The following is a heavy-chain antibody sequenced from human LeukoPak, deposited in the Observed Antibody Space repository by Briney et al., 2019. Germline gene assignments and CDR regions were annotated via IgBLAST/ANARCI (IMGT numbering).Heavy chain of an antibody. J-gene: IGHJ5*02. Sequence: PSETLSHTCAVPGGSYSGSYWSWFRQPPRMRLEWTGEINHSGSTNYDSSLESRVTISVDTSKNQFSLKLSSVTVADTAVYYCVREVYRKGYGDYGGFDPWGQGTLVTVSS. V-gene: IGHV4-34*01. CDR1: GGSYSGSY. CDR2: INHSGST. CDR3: VREVYRKGYGDYGGFDP. D-gene: IGHD4-17*01.